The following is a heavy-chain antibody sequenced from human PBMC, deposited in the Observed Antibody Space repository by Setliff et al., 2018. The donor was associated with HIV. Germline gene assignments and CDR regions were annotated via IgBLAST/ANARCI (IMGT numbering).Heavy chain of an antibody. CDR2: INHGGST. CDR3: ARTIDCSNGSGAFDY. CDR1: GGSFGGYY. Sequence: SETLSLTCAVYGGSFGGYYWGWIRQSPGKELGWIGQINHGGSTNYSPSLKSQVTMSIDTSKNQFSLRLSSVTAADTAVYYCARTIDCSNGSGAFDYWGQGTLVTVSS. D-gene: IGHD2-21*01. V-gene: IGHV4-34*01. J-gene: IGHJ4*02.